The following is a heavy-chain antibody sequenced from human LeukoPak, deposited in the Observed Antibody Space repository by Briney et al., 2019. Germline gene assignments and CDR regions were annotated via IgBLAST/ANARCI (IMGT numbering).Heavy chain of an antibody. D-gene: IGHD6-19*01. V-gene: IGHV3-30*04. Sequence: GGSLRLSCAASGFTFSSYAMHWVRQAPGKGLEWVAVISYDGSNKYYADSVKGRFTISRDNSKNTLYLQMNSLRAEDTAVYYCAKRKVIAVAGGDYFDYWGQGTLVTVSS. J-gene: IGHJ4*02. CDR2: ISYDGSNK. CDR3: AKRKVIAVAGGDYFDY. CDR1: GFTFSSYA.